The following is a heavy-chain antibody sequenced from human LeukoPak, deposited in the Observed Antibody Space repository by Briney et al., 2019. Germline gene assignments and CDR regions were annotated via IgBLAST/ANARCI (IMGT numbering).Heavy chain of an antibody. Sequence: PSGTLSLTCTVSGGSISSYYWSWIRQPAGKGLEWIGRIYTSGSTNYNPSLKSRVTMSVDTSKNQFSLKLSSVTAADTAVYYCARDQGGSGPSDYYYYGMDVWGQGTTVTVSS. J-gene: IGHJ6*02. CDR2: IYTSGST. CDR1: GGSISSYY. D-gene: IGHD3-10*01. CDR3: ARDQGGSGPSDYYYYGMDV. V-gene: IGHV4-4*07.